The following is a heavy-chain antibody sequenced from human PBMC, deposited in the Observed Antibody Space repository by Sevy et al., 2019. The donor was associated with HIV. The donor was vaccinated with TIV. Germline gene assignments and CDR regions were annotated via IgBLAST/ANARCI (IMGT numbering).Heavy chain of an antibody. V-gene: IGHV4-39*01. CDR3: ARHRLQGGIFGHPSGYYGMDV. CDR2: IYYSGST. D-gene: IGHD3-10*01. J-gene: IGHJ6*02. CDR1: GGSISSSSYY. Sequence: SETPSLTCTVSGGSISSSSYYWGWIRQPPGKGLEWIGSIYYSGSTYYNPSLKSRVTISVDTSKNQFSLKLSSVTAADTAVYYCARHRLQGGIFGHPSGYYGMDVWGQGTTVTVSS.